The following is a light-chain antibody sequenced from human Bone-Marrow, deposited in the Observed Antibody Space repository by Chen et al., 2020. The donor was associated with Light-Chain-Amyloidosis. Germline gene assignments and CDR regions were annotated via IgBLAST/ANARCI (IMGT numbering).Light chain of an antibody. V-gene: IGLV6-57*01. CDR2: EDD. CDR3: QSYQGSSQGV. CDR1: SGSIATNY. Sequence: NFMLTQPHSVSESPGKTVIISCTRSSGSIATNYVQWYQQRPGSSPPTVIYEDDQRPSGFPDRFSGSIDRSSNSAPLTSAGLKTEDEADYYCQSYQGSSQGVFGGGTKLTVL. J-gene: IGLJ3*02.